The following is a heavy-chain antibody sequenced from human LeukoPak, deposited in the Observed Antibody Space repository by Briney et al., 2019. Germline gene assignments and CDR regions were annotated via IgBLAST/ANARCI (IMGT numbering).Heavy chain of an antibody. CDR3: AREVVVVPAAMNYYYYYGMDV. J-gene: IGHJ6*02. D-gene: IGHD2-2*01. CDR1: GFTFSRYW. CDR2: INQDGSEK. Sequence: GGSLRLSCAASGFTFSRYWMSWVRQAPGKGLEWVANINQDGSEKYYVDSVKGRFTISRDNAKNSLYLQMNSLTAEDTAVYYCAREVVVVPAAMNYYYYYGMDVWGQGTTVTVSS. V-gene: IGHV3-7*03.